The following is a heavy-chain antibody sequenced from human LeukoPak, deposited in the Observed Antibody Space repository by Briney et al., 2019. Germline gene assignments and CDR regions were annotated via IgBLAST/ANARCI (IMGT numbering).Heavy chain of an antibody. D-gene: IGHD3-9*01. CDR3: ARVLDETYYDILTGYGLLDY. J-gene: IGHJ4*02. CDR2: IYYSGST. CDR1: GGSISSSSYY. Sequence: PSETLSLTCTVSGGSISSSSYYSGWIRQPPGKGLEWIGSIYYSGSTYYNPSLKSRVTISVDTSKNQFSLKLSSVTAADTAVYYCARVLDETYYDILTGYGLLDYWGQGTLVTVSS. V-gene: IGHV4-39*01.